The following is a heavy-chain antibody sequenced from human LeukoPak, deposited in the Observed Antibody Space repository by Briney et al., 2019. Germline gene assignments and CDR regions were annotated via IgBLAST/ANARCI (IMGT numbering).Heavy chain of an antibody. CDR3: ASQTIPFWSGYYGSYDY. Sequence: SQTLSLTCTVSGGSIGSDGYYWSWIRQHPGKGLEWIGYIYYSGSTYYNLPLQSRATISVDTSKNQFSLNLSSVTAADTAVYYCASQTIPFWSGYYGSYDYWGQGTLVTVSS. D-gene: IGHD3-3*01. J-gene: IGHJ4*02. V-gene: IGHV4-31*03. CDR2: IYYSGST. CDR1: GGSIGSDGYY.